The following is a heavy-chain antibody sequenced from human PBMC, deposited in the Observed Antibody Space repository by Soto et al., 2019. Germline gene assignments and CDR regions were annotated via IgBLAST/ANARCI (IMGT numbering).Heavy chain of an antibody. CDR1: GGTFSSYT. Sequence: QVQLVQSGAEVKKPGSSVKVSCKASGGTFSSYTISWVRQAPGQGLEWMGRIIPILGIANYAQKFQGRVTITADKSTSTAYMERSSLRSEDTAVYYCARAGGYCSSTSCYDLDYWGQGTLVTVSS. V-gene: IGHV1-69*02. CDR3: ARAGGYCSSTSCYDLDY. J-gene: IGHJ4*02. CDR2: IIPILGIA. D-gene: IGHD2-2*01.